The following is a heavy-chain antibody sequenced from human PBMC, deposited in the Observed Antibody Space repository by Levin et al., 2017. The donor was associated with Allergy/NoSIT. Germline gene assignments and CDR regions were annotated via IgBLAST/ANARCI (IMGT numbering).Heavy chain of an antibody. CDR2: ISGSGGST. J-gene: IGHJ4*02. CDR3: AKTPRSFIAAAGLFDY. CDR1: GFTFSSYA. V-gene: IGHV3-23*01. Sequence: RGESLKISCAASGFTFSSYAMSWVRQAPGKGLEWVSAISGSGGSTYYADSVKGRFTISRDNSKNTLYLQMNSLRAEDTAVYYCAKTPRSFIAAAGLFDYWGQGTLVTVSS. D-gene: IGHD6-13*01.